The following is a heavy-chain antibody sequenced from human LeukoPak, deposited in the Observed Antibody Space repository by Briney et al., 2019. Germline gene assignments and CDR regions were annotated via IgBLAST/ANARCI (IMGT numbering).Heavy chain of an antibody. CDR3: ARDLLFVGPAAGTIS. V-gene: IGHV1-8*02. J-gene: IGHJ4*02. Sequence: GASVKVSCKASGYTFTGYYMHWVRQATGQGLEWMGWMNPNSGNTGYAQKFQGRVTMTRNTSISTAYMELSSLRSEDTAVYYCARDLLFVGPAAGTISWGQGTLVTVSS. D-gene: IGHD6-13*01. CDR1: GYTFTGYY. CDR2: MNPNSGNT.